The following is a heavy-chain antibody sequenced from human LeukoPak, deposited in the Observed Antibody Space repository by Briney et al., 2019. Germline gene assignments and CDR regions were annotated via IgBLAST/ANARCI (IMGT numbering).Heavy chain of an antibody. CDR1: GYTFTSYG. V-gene: IGHV1-18*01. D-gene: IGHD2-15*01. Sequence: AASVKVSCTASGYTFTSYGISWVRQAPGQGLEWMGWISAYNGNTNYAQKLQGRVTMTTDTSTSTAYMELRSLRSDDTAVYYCARSAIVVVVAATLASWFDPWGQGTLVTVSS. CDR2: ISAYNGNT. CDR3: ARSAIVVVVAATLASWFDP. J-gene: IGHJ5*02.